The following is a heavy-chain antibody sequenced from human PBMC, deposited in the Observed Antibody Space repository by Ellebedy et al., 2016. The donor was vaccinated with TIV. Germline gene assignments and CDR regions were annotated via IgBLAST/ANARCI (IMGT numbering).Heavy chain of an antibody. V-gene: IGHV3-33*01. D-gene: IGHD3-10*01. Sequence: GESLKISXEGSGFTFSRHGVHWVRQAPGNGLEWVAVIWNGGGLEYYGDSVKGRFTVTRDDARDTVYLEMNSLRVEDTAVYYCAREAGGESPDGMDVWGQGTTVTVS. CDR2: IWNGGGLE. J-gene: IGHJ6*02. CDR3: AREAGGESPDGMDV. CDR1: GFTFSRHG.